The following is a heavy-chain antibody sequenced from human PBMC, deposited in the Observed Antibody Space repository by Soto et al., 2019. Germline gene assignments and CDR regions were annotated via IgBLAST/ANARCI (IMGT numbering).Heavy chain of an antibody. D-gene: IGHD2-2*01. CDR2: IWFDGSKK. Sequence: QMQLVKSGGGVVQPGRSLRLSCAASGFTFRSYGIHWVRQAPGKGLEWVALIWFDGSKKYYVDSVKGRFAVSRDYSKNTLYLQMNSLRVEDTAVYYCARDRLVPYGYGMDVWGQGTTVTVSS. CDR1: GFTFRSYG. CDR3: ARDRLVPYGYGMDV. J-gene: IGHJ6*02. V-gene: IGHV3-33*01.